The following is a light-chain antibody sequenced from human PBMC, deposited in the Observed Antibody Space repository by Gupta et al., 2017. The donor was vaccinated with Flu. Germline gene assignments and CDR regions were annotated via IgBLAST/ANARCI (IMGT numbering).Light chain of an antibody. CDR2: DAS. V-gene: IGKV3-15*01. CDR1: QSVGRT. CDR3: HQDDNWQT. J-gene: IGKJ4*01. Sequence: EIVMTQSPATMSVPPGERATLSCRPSQSVGRTLAWYQQNPAQAPRLLIDDASTRGTGIPARFSGSGSGIEFTLTSSNPQSEDFEVYYWHQDDNWQTFGGGTKVEAK.